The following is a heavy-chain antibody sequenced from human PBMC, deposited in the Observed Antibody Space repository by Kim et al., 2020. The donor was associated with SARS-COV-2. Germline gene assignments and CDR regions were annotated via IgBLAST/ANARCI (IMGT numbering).Heavy chain of an antibody. V-gene: IGHV1-3*01. CDR3: ARADSYYHDSSGYPFDF. Sequence: ASVKVSCKASGYTFIHYAFHWVRQAPGQRLEWMGWINAGNGNTKYSQKFQGRVTITRDTSANTAYMDLSTLRSEDTAVYYCARADSYYHDSSGYPFDFWGQGTLVTVSS. CDR2: INAGNGNT. D-gene: IGHD3-22*01. CDR1: GYTFIHYA. J-gene: IGHJ4*02.